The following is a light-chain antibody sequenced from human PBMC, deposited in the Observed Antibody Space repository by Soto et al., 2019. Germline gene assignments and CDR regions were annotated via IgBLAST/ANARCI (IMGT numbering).Light chain of an antibody. J-gene: IGLJ1*01. V-gene: IGLV2-14*01. CDR1: SSDVGGYDY. Sequence: QSVLTQPASVSGSPGQSITISCTGTSSDVGGYDYVSWYQLHPGKAPKLMVFEVSNRPSGVSYRFSGSKSGNTASPTISWLQAADEADYFCSSYSISTASLFGPGTKVTVL. CDR3: SSYSISTASL. CDR2: EVS.